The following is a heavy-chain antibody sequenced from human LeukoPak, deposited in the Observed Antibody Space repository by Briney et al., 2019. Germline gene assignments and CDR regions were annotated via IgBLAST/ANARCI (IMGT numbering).Heavy chain of an antibody. V-gene: IGHV4-59*01. CDR1: GGSMTNLY. CDR3: AKGGSTNFYYGDV. J-gene: IGHJ6*02. Sequence: PSETLSLTCSVSGGSMTNLYWTWIRQPPGKGLEWIGDIYDSGSTRYNTSLESRVTISVDTSKNQFSLKLSSVTAADTAVYYCAKGGSTNFYYGDVWGHGTTVTVSS. CDR2: IYDSGST. D-gene: IGHD2/OR15-2a*01.